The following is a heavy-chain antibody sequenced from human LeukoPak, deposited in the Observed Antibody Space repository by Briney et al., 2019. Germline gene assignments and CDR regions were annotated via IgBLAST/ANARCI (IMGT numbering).Heavy chain of an antibody. Sequence: SETPSLICTVSGGSISSSSYXXXWIRQPPGKGXXXXXXXXYNGSTYYNPSLKSRVTISVDTSKNQFSLKLSSVTAADTSVYFCARHPYYYDTSGFYSHFDYWGQGTLVTVSS. CDR3: ARHPYYYDTSGFYSHFDY. CDR1: GGSISSSSYX. CDR2: XXYNGST. V-gene: IGHV4-39*01. D-gene: IGHD3-22*01. J-gene: IGHJ4*02.